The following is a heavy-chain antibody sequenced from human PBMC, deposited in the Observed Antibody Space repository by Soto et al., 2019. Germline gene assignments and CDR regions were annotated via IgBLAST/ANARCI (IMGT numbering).Heavy chain of an antibody. Sequence: SETLSLTCAVYGGSFSGYYWSWIRQPPGKGLEWIGEINHSGSTNYNPSLKSRVTISVDTSKNQFSLKLSSVTAADTAVYYCARRSWGGDYYYMDVWGKGTTVTVSS. CDR3: ARRSWGGDYYYMDV. V-gene: IGHV4-34*01. CDR1: GGSFSGYY. D-gene: IGHD1-26*01. J-gene: IGHJ6*03. CDR2: INHSGST.